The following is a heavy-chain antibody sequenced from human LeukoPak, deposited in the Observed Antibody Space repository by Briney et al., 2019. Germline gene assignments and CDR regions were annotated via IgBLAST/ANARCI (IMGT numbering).Heavy chain of an antibody. CDR3: ARGPLLLRFLLIHGMDV. CDR1: GYTFTGYY. Sequence: ASVKVSCKASGYTFTGYYMHWVRQAPGQGLEWMGWINPNSGGTNYAQKFQGRVTMTRDTSISTAYMELSRLRSDDTAVYYCARGPLLLRFLLIHGMDVWGQGTTVTVSS. CDR2: INPNSGGT. D-gene: IGHD3-3*01. V-gene: IGHV1-2*02. J-gene: IGHJ6*02.